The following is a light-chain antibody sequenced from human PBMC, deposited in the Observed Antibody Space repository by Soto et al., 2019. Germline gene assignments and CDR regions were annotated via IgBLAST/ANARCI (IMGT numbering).Light chain of an antibody. CDR3: QQYGSSPWT. CDR2: GAS. J-gene: IGKJ1*01. CDR1: QSVSSSY. Sequence: VLTQSPAILSLSPGERATLSCRASQSVSSSYLALYQQKPGQAPRLLIYGASSRATGIPDRFSGSGSGTDGTLTISRLETEDGAVYDGQQYGSSPWTFGQGTKVDIK. V-gene: IGKV3-20*01.